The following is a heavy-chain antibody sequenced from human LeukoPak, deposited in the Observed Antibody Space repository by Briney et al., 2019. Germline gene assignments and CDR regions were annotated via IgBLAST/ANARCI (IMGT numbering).Heavy chain of an antibody. V-gene: IGHV3-30*04. Sequence: PGGSLRLSCAASGFTFNSYAMHWVRQAPGKGLEWVAVISYDGSNKNYGDSVKGRFTISRDNSKNTLYLQINSLSAEDTAVYYCARSVVTATPHYFQHWGQGTLVTVSS. J-gene: IGHJ1*01. D-gene: IGHD2-21*02. CDR1: GFTFNSYA. CDR2: ISYDGSNK. CDR3: ARSVVTATPHYFQH.